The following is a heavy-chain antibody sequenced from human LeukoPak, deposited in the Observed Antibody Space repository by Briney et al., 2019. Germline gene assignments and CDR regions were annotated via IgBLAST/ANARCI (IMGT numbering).Heavy chain of an antibody. D-gene: IGHD1-14*01. Sequence: GGSLRLSCVASGFTVSRNVMSWVRQAPGKGLEWVSLIYSDDRAFYADSVKGRFTISRNNSKNTLFLQMSSLKPEDTAIYYCARDLAGFQEPRYYYYMDVGGKGTTVTVSS. J-gene: IGHJ6*03. CDR2: IYSDDRA. CDR1: GFTVSRNV. V-gene: IGHV3-66*02. CDR3: ARDLAGFQEPRYYYYMDV.